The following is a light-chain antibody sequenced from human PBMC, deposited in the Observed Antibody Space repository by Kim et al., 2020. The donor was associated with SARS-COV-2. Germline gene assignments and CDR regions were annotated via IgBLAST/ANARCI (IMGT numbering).Light chain of an antibody. J-gene: IGKJ5*01. CDR3: QQYATSPTT. CDR2: AAS. CDR1: QTISGNY. V-gene: IGKV3-20*01. Sequence: EIVMTQSPDTLSLSPGERATLSCRAGQTISGNYLAWYQQKPGQSPRLLIYAASSRATGIPDRFSGSGSGTDFTLTISRLESEDLGVYYCQQYATSPTTFGQGTRLEIK.